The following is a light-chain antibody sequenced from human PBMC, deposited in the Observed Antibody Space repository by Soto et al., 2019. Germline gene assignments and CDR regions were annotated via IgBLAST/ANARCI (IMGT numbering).Light chain of an antibody. CDR3: QQYGSSPLT. CDR1: QSVSSSY. Sequence: EIVLTQSPGTLSLSPGERATLSCRAGQSVSSSYLAWYQQRPGQAPRLLIYGASSRATGIPDRFSGSGSGTDFTLTISRLEPEDSAMYYCQQYGSSPLTFGGGAKVEIK. CDR2: GAS. V-gene: IGKV3-20*01. J-gene: IGKJ4*01.